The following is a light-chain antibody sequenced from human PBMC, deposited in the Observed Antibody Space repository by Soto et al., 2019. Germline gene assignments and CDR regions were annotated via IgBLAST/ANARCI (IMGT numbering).Light chain of an antibody. Sequence: QSALTQPRSVSASPGQSVTISCTGTSRDVGGYDFVSWYQHSPGKAPKLVTFDVTHRPPGISDRFSGSKSANTASLTISGLQAADEAFYYCSSYTTRSTLVFGGGTKVTVL. J-gene: IGLJ6*01. CDR2: DVT. V-gene: IGLV2-14*01. CDR1: SRDVGGYDF. CDR3: SSYTTRSTLV.